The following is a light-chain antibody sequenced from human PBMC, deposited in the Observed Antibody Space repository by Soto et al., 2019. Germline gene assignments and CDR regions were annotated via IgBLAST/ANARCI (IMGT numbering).Light chain of an antibody. Sequence: DIVMTQSPDSLAVSLGERATINCKSSQSVLYSSNNENYLAWYQQKPGQPPKLLIYWASTRESGVPARFSGSGSGTDFTLTISSLQAEDVAVYYCQQYYRPPLTFGGGTKVEIK. J-gene: IGKJ4*01. CDR2: WAS. CDR3: QQYYRPPLT. CDR1: QSVLYSSNNENY. V-gene: IGKV4-1*01.